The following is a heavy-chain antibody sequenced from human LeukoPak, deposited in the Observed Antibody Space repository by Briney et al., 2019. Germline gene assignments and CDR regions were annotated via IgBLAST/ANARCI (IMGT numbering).Heavy chain of an antibody. CDR1: GGSISSSSYY. V-gene: IGHV4-30-4*08. J-gene: IGHJ4*02. Sequence: SETLSLTCTVSGGSISSSSYYWGWIRQPPGKGLEWIGYIYYSGSTYYNPSLKSRVTISVDTSKNQFSLKLSSVTAADTAVYYCARTSGGLLWFGELYYFDYWGQGTLVTVSS. CDR3: ARTSGGLLWFGELYYFDY. CDR2: IYYSGST. D-gene: IGHD3-10*01.